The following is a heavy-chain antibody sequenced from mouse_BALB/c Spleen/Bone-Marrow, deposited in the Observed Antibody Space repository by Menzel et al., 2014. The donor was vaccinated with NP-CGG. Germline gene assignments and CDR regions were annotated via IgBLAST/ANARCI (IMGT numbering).Heavy chain of an antibody. J-gene: IGHJ3*01. V-gene: IGHV1-7*01. CDR1: GYTFXIYW. CDR3: ARYGGRSYDGFAY. CDR2: INPSTGYT. D-gene: IGHD2-12*01. Sequence: LEESGAELAKPGASVKMSCKASGYTFXIYWMHWVKQRPGQGLEWIGYINPSTGYTEYNQKLKDKATLTADKSSSTAYMQLSSLTSEDSAVYYCARYGGRSYDGFAYWGQGTLVTVSA.